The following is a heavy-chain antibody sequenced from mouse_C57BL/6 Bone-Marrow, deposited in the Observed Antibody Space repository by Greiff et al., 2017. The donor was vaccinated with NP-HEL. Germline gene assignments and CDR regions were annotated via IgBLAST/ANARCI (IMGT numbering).Heavy chain of an antibody. Sequence: QVQLQQPGAELVKPGASVKLSCKASGYTFTSYWMHWVKQRPGQGLEWIGMIHPNSGSTNYNEKFKSKATLTVDKSSSTAYMRLSSLTSEDSAVYYCARSWGYYYGSSWGFAYWGQGTLVTVSA. CDR2: IHPNSGST. J-gene: IGHJ3*01. CDR1: GYTFTSYW. V-gene: IGHV1-64*01. CDR3: ARSWGYYYGSSWGFAY. D-gene: IGHD1-1*01.